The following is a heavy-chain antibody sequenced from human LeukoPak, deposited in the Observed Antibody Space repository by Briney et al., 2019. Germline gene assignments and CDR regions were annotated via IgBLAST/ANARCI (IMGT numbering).Heavy chain of an antibody. V-gene: IGHV4-34*01. D-gene: IGHD5-18*01. CDR3: ARDSYVPFDY. Sequence: PSETLSLTCAVYGGSFSGYYWSWIRQPPGKGLEWIGEINHSGSTNYNPSLKSRVTISVDTSKNQFSLKLSSVTAADTAVYYCARDSYVPFDYWGQGTLVTVSS. CDR2: INHSGST. CDR1: GGSFSGYY. J-gene: IGHJ4*02.